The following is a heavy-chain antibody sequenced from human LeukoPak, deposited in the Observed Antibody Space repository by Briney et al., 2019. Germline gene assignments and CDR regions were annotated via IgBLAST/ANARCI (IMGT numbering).Heavy chain of an antibody. CDR2: ISGYNGYT. V-gene: IGHV1-18*01. CDR1: EYTFTNYD. D-gene: IGHD3-22*01. Sequence: ASVKVSCKTSEYTFTNYDINWVRQAPGQGLEWMGWISGYNGYTNYRQKLQGRVTMTTDTSTSTAYMELRSLRSDDTAVYYCARHRLHRIYYDSSGYYHDACDIWGQGTMVTVSS. J-gene: IGHJ3*02. CDR3: ARHRLHRIYYDSSGYYHDACDI.